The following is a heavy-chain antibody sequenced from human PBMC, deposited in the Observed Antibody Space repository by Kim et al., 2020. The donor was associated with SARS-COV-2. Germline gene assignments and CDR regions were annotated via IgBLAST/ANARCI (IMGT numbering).Heavy chain of an antibody. CDR1: GYSFTSYW. V-gene: IGHV5-10-1*01. CDR2: IDPSDSYT. D-gene: IGHD2-15*01. CDR3: ARTTLGYCSGGSCYPNWFDP. J-gene: IGHJ5*02. Sequence: GESLKISCKGSGYSFTSYWISWVRQMPGKGLEWMGRIDPSDSYTNYSPSFQGHVTISADKSISTAYLQWSSLKASDTAMYYCARTTLGYCSGGSCYPNWFDPWGQGTLVTVSS.